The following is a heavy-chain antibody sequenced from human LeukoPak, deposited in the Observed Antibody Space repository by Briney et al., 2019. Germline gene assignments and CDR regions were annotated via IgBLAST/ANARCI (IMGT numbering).Heavy chain of an antibody. Sequence: PSETLSLTCTVSAGSISSDSYYWGWVRQPPGKGLEWIGEINHSGSTNYNPSLKSRVTISVDTSKNQFSLKLSSVTAADTAVYYCARGGGSYYYWGQGTLVTVSS. CDR3: ARGGGSYYY. CDR2: INHSGST. CDR1: AGSISSDSYY. V-gene: IGHV4-39*07. D-gene: IGHD1-26*01. J-gene: IGHJ4*02.